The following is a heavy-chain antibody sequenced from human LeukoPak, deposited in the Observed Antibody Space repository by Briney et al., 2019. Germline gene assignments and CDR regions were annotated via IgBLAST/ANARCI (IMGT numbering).Heavy chain of an antibody. CDR2: ISGSGGST. CDR1: GFTFSSYA. CDR3: ASQYTSSRIFDD. Sequence: GGSLRLSCAASGFTFSSYAMSWVRQAPGKGLEWVSAISGSGGSTYYADSVKGRFTISRDNSKNTLYLQMNSLRVEDTAVYFCASQYTSSRIFDDWGQGTLVTVSS. J-gene: IGHJ4*02. V-gene: IGHV3-23*01. D-gene: IGHD6-13*01.